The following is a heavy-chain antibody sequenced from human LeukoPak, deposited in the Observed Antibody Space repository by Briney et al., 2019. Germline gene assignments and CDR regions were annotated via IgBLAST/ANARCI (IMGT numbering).Heavy chain of an antibody. CDR1: GYTFTSYG. J-gene: IGHJ5*02. Sequence: ASVKVSCKASGYTFTSYGISWVRLAPGQGLEWTGWISAYNGNTNYAQKLQGRVTMTTDTSTSTAYMELRSLRSDDTAVYYCARDLVVRGLRPNWFDPWGQGTLVTVSS. V-gene: IGHV1-18*01. CDR2: ISAYNGNT. D-gene: IGHD3-10*01. CDR3: ARDLVVRGLRPNWFDP.